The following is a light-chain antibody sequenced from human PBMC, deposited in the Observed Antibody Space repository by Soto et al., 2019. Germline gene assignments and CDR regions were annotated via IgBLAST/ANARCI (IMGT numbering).Light chain of an antibody. CDR1: SNDVGGYNY. J-gene: IGLJ2*01. V-gene: IGLV2-14*01. CDR3: QSYGTNLSVL. Sequence: QSALTQPASMSGSPGQSITISCTGTSNDVGGYNYVSWYQQHPGKAPKLMIFEVSNRPSGVSNRFSGSKSGNTASLTISGLQAEDEAYYYCQSYGTNLSVLFGGGTKVTVL. CDR2: EVS.